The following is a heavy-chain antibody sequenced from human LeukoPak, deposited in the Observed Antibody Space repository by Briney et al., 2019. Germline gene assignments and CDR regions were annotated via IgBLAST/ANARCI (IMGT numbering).Heavy chain of an antibody. D-gene: IGHD3-10*01. CDR2: INHSGST. Sequence: SETLSLTCAVYGGSFSGYYWSWIRQPPGKGLEWIGEINHSGSTNYNPYLKSRVTISVDTSKNQFSLKLSSVTAADTAVYYCARRWYYGSGSRNWFDPWGQGTLVTVSS. J-gene: IGHJ5*02. CDR3: ARRWYYGSGSRNWFDP. CDR1: GGSFSGYY. V-gene: IGHV4-34*01.